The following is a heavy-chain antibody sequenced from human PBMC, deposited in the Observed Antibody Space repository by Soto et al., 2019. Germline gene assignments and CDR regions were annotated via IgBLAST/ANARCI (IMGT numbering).Heavy chain of an antibody. CDR1: GGSISSGGYY. D-gene: IGHD6-19*01. CDR3: ARSGKTIAVAGTGNWFDP. Sequence: QVQLQESGPGLVKPSQTLSLTCTVSGGSISSGGYYWSWIRQHPGKGLEWIGYIYYSGSTYYNPSLKSRVTISVDTSKNQFSLKLSSVTAADTAVYYCARSGKTIAVAGTGNWFDPWGQGTLVTVSS. J-gene: IGHJ5*02. CDR2: IYYSGST. V-gene: IGHV4-31*03.